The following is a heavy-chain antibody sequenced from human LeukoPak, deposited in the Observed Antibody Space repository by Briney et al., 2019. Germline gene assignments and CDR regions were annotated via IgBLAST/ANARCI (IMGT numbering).Heavy chain of an antibody. CDR2: FYYSGST. J-gene: IGHJ4*02. V-gene: IGHV4-59*01. Sequence: SETLSLTCTVSGGSISSYYWSWIRQPPGKGLEWIGYFYYSGSTNYNPSLKSRVTISVDTSKNQFSLNVSSVTAADTAVYYCARELYDSSGYYGSWGQGTLVTVSS. D-gene: IGHD3-22*01. CDR3: ARELYDSSGYYGS. CDR1: GGSISSYY.